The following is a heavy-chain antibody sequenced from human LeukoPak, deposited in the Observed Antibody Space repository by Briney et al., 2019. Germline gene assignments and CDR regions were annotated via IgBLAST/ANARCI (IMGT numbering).Heavy chain of an antibody. V-gene: IGHV4-31*03. D-gene: IGHD5-18*01. Sequence: SETLSLTCTVSGGSISSGGYYWSWIRQHPGKGLEWIGYIYYSGSTYYNPSLKSRVTISVDTSKNQFSLKLSSVTAADTAVYYCARVRYSYEKYIDYWGQGTLVTVSS. CDR2: IYYSGST. CDR3: ARVRYSYEKYIDY. CDR1: GGSISSGGYY. J-gene: IGHJ4*02.